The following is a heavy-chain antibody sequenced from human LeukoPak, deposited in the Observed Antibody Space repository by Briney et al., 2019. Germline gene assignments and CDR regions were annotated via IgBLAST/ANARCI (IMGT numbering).Heavy chain of an antibody. J-gene: IGHJ3*02. Sequence: ASVKVSCKASGYTFTSYAMNWVRQAPGQGLEWMGWINTSTGNPTYAQGFTGRFVFSLDTSVSTAYLQISSLKAEDTAVYYCARDSPPYKWLRLRDSGAFDIWGQGTMVTVSS. CDR1: GYTFTSYA. CDR3: ARDSPPYKWLRLRDSGAFDI. D-gene: IGHD5-12*01. V-gene: IGHV7-4-1*02. CDR2: INTSTGNP.